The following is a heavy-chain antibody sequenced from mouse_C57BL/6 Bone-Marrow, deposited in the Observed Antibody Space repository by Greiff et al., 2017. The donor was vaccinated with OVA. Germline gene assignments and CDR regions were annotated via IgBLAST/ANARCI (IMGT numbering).Heavy chain of an antibody. CDR3: ARLTTVVAIYAMDY. J-gene: IGHJ4*01. V-gene: IGHV5-4*01. Sequence: VQLKESGGGLVKPGGSLKLSCAASGFTFSSYAMSWVRQTPEKRLEWVATISDGGSYTYYPDNVKGRFTISRDNAKNNLYLQMSHLKSEDTAMYYCARLTTVVAIYAMDYWGQGTSVTVSS. CDR1: GFTFSSYA. CDR2: ISDGGSYT. D-gene: IGHD1-1*01.